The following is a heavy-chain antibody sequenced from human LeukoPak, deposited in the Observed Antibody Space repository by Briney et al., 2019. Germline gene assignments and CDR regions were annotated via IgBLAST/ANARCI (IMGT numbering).Heavy chain of an antibody. Sequence: SETLSLTCTVSGGSIRSSRYYWGWIRQPPGKGLEWIGSIYYSGSSYYNPSLKSRVTISEDTSKNQFSLKLTSVTAADTAVYYCARTLAVWSGYRPDPFIFDYWGQGTLVTVSS. CDR1: GGSIRSSRYY. CDR2: IYYSGSS. J-gene: IGHJ4*02. D-gene: IGHD3-3*01. V-gene: IGHV4-39*01. CDR3: ARTLAVWSGYRPDPFIFDY.